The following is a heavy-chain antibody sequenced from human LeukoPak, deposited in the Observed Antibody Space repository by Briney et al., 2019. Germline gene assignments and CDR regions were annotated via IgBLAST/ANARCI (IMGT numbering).Heavy chain of an antibody. D-gene: IGHD6-19*01. CDR3: ARYEAVAGVFDY. Sequence: PSETLSLTCTVSGGSISSGPYYWNWIRQPAGKGLEWIGRIYSSGSTNYNPSLKSRVTISVDTSKNQFSLKLSSVTAADTAVYYCARYEAVAGVFDYWGQGTLVTVSS. J-gene: IGHJ4*02. CDR1: GGSISSGPYY. CDR2: IYSSGST. V-gene: IGHV4-61*02.